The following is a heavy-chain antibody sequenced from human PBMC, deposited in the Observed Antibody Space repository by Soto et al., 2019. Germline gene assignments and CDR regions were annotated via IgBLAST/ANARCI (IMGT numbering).Heavy chain of an antibody. Sequence: PVKVSCKACGGTFSSYAFSWVRQSTGQGLEWMGGIIPIFGTANYAQKFQGRVTITADESTSTAYMELSSLRSEDTAVYYCAKISSSSFLNWFDPWGQGTLVTVSS. J-gene: IGHJ5*02. CDR2: IIPIFGTA. CDR1: GGTFSSYA. V-gene: IGHV1-69*13. D-gene: IGHD6-13*01. CDR3: AKISSSSFLNWFDP.